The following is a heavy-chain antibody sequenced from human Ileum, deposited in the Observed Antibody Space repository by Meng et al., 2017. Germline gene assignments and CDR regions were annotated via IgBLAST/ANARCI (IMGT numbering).Heavy chain of an antibody. J-gene: IGHJ4*02. D-gene: IGHD1-1*01. CDR3: ARENDNWNYFDY. CDR1: GYTFRNYP. V-gene: IGHV1-3*01. CDR2: INAGNGNI. Sequence: QVQLVQSGAEVKKVGASVKVSCTAFGYTFRNYPLHWVRQAPGQRPEWMGWINAGNGNIKISQKFQGRITITSDTSATAYMELSSLRSEDTAVYFCARENDNWNYFDYWGQGSLVTVSS.